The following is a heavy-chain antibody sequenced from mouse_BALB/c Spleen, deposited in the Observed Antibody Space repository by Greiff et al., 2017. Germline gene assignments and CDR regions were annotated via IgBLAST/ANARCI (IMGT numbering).Heavy chain of an antibody. J-gene: IGHJ3*01. Sequence: VQLQQPGAELVKPGTSVKLSCKASGYNFTSYWINWVKLRPGQGLEWIGDIYPGSGSTNYNEKFKSKATLTVDTSSSTAYMQLSSLASEDSALYYCAVDSSGYVAWFAYWGQGTLVTVSA. CDR1: GYNFTSYW. CDR2: IYPGSGST. D-gene: IGHD3-2*01. V-gene: IGHV1-55*01. CDR3: AVDSSGYVAWFAY.